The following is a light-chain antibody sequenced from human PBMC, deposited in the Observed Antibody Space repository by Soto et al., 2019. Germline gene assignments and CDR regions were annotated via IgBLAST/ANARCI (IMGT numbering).Light chain of an antibody. CDR3: QQRSNWPLT. CDR1: QSVGRS. V-gene: IGKV3-11*01. Sequence: EIVLTQSPATPSLFPGERATLSCRASQSVGRSLAWYQQKPGQAPRLLIYDASNRATDIPARFSGSGSGTDFALTISSLEPEDFAVYYCQQRSNWPLTFGVGTKVEFK. J-gene: IGKJ4*01. CDR2: DAS.